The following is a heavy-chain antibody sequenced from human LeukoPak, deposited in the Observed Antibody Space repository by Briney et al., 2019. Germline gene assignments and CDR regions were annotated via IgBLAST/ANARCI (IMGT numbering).Heavy chain of an antibody. D-gene: IGHD4-17*01. V-gene: IGHV3-73*01. J-gene: IGHJ3*02. CDR1: GFTFSGSA. CDR2: IRSKANSYAT. Sequence: GGSLKLSCAASGFTFSGSAMHWVRQASGKGLEWVGRIRSKANSYATAYAASVKGRFTISGDDSKNTAYLQMNSLKTEDTAVYYCTAYGEYDAFDIWGQGTMVTVSS. CDR3: TAYGEYDAFDI.